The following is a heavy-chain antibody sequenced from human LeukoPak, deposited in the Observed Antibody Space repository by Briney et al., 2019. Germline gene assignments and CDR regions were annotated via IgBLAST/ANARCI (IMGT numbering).Heavy chain of an antibody. CDR3: ARDLNDLLQNYRSTWYPADY. CDR1: GFTFSTYW. D-gene: IGHD6-13*01. J-gene: IGHJ4*02. V-gene: IGHV3-74*01. CDR2: VNNDGSST. Sequence: GGSLRLSCAASGFTFSTYWMNWVRQAPGKGLVWVSRVNNDGSSTSYADSVKGRFTISRDNTKNTLYLQMNSLRAEDTAVYYCARDLNDLLQNYRSTWYPADYWAQGTLVTVSS.